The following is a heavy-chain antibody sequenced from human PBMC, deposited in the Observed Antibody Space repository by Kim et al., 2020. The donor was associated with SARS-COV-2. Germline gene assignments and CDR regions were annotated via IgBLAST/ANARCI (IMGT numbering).Heavy chain of an antibody. CDR3: ARSLRREAFDI. Sequence: TKSNPSLKCRVTISVDTSKNQFSLKLSAVPVADTAVYYCARSLRREAFDIWGKGTMVTVSS. D-gene: IGHD1-26*01. V-gene: IGHV4-34*01. J-gene: IGHJ3*02. CDR2: T.